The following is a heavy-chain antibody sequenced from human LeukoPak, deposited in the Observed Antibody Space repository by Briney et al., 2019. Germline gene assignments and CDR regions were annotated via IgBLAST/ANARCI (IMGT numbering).Heavy chain of an antibody. J-gene: IGHJ4*02. CDR1: GFTFSSYA. V-gene: IGHV3-23*01. CDR2: ISGSGGNT. D-gene: IGHD6-19*01. Sequence: GGSLRLSCAASGFTFSSYAMNWVRQAPGKGLEWVSVISGSGGNTYYADSVKGRFTISRDNSKNTLFLQMNSLRAEDTALYYCAKVRSSGWEPQNCDYWGQGTLVTVSS. CDR3: AKVRSSGWEPQNCDY.